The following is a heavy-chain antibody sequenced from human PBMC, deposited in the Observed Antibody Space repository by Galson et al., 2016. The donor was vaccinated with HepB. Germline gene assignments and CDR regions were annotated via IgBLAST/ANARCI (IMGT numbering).Heavy chain of an antibody. CDR1: GFTFDSYA. CDR3: APHSITVAGYFAY. V-gene: IGHV3-23*01. CDR2: TSNSGITT. Sequence: SLRLSCAASGFTFDSYAMSWVRQAPGKGLEWVSSTSNSGITTHYADSVKGRFTVSRDNSKNTLYLQTNSLRADDTAVYYCAPHSITVAGYFAYWGQGTLVTVSS. J-gene: IGHJ4*02. D-gene: IGHD6-19*01.